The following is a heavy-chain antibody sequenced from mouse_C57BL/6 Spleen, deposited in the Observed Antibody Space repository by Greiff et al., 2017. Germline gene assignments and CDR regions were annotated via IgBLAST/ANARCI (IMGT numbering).Heavy chain of an antibody. Sequence: QVQLQQSGAELVRPGSSVKLSCKASGYTFTSSWMHWVKQRPIQGLEWIGNIYPSDSDTHYNQKFKDKATLTADKSSSTAYMQLSSLTSEDSAVYDCARIYCCKDYWGQGTTLTVSS. CDR1: GYTFTSSW. CDR3: ARIYCCKDY. D-gene: IGHD2-1*01. V-gene: IGHV1-52*01. J-gene: IGHJ2*01. CDR2: IYPSDSDT.